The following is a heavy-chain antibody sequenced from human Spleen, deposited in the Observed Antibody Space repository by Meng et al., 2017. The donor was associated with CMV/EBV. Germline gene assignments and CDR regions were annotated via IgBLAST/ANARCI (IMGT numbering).Heavy chain of an antibody. CDR2: MNPNSGNT. V-gene: IGHV1-8*01. CDR1: GYTFTSYD. CDR3: ARAYCSSTSCYALYHYYYYGMDV. J-gene: IGHJ6*02. D-gene: IGHD2-2*01. Sequence: ASVKVSCKASGYTFTSYDINWVRQATGQGLEWMGWMNPNSGNTGYAQKFQDRVTMTRNTSISTAYMELSSLRSEDTAVYYCARAYCSSTSCYALYHYYYYGMDVWGQGTTVTVSS.